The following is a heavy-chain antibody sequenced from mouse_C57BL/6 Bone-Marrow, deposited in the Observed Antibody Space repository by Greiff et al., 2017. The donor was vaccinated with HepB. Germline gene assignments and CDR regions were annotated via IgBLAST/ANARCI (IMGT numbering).Heavy chain of an antibody. V-gene: IGHV5-9-1*02. CDR3: TREDDYDGYYFDY. Sequence: EVKLMESGEGLVKPGGSLKLSCAASGFTFSSYAMSWVRQTPEKRLEWVAYISSGGDYIYYADTVKGRFTISRDNARNTLYLQMSSLKSEDTAMYYCTREDDYDGYYFDYWGQGTTLTVSS. CDR2: ISSGGDYI. D-gene: IGHD2-4*01. CDR1: GFTFSSYA. J-gene: IGHJ2*01.